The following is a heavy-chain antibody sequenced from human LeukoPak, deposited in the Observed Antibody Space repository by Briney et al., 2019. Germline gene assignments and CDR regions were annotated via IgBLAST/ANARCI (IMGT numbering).Heavy chain of an antibody. CDR2: IPYDGSNK. J-gene: IGHJ6*02. CDR3: AKDSGPVAGTLGYYYGMDV. Sequence: GGSLRLSCAASGFTFSSYGMPWVRQAPGKGLEWVAVIPYDGSNKYYADSVKGRFTISRDNSKNTLYLQMNSLRAEDTAVYYCAKDSGPVAGTLGYYYGMDVWGQGTTVTVSS. CDR1: GFTFSSYG. D-gene: IGHD6-19*01. V-gene: IGHV3-30*18.